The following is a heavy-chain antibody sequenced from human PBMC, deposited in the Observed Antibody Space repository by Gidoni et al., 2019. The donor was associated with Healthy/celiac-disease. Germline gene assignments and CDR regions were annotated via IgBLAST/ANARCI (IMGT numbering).Heavy chain of an antibody. J-gene: IGHJ4*02. Sequence: QITLKESGPTLVKPTQTLTLTCTFSGFSLSTSGVGVGWIRQPPGKALEWLALIYWNDDKSSSPSLKSRLTSTKDTSKNQVVLTMTNMDPVDTATYSCAHMYYYDSSGYYTLPSFDYWGQGTLVTVSS. V-gene: IGHV2-5*01. D-gene: IGHD3-22*01. CDR3: AHMYYYDSSGYYTLPSFDY. CDR1: GFSLSTSGVG. CDR2: IYWNDDK.